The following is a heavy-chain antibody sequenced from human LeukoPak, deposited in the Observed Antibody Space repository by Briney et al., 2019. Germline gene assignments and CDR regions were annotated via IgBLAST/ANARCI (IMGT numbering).Heavy chain of an antibody. V-gene: IGHV1-69*05. CDR2: IIPIFGTA. Sequence: SVKVSCKASGGTFSSYAISWVRQAPGQGLEWMGGIIPIFGTANYAQKFQGRVTITTDESTSTAYMELSSLRSDDTAVYYCARGKRGYCSSTSCRERYYFDYWGQGTLATVSS. D-gene: IGHD2-2*01. CDR3: ARGKRGYCSSTSCRERYYFDY. J-gene: IGHJ4*02. CDR1: GGTFSSYA.